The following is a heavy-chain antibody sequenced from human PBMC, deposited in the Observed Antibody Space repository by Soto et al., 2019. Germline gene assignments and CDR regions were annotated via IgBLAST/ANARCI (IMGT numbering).Heavy chain of an antibody. CDR1: GFTFDDYA. V-gene: IGHV3-9*01. CDR3: AKDLGGSYYYYYGMDV. CDR2: ISWNSGSI. Sequence: GGSLRLSCAASGFTFDDYAMHWVRQAPGKDLEWVSGISWNSGSIGYADSVKGRFTISRDNAKNSLYLQMNSLRAEDTALYYCAKDLGGSYYYYYGMDVWGQGTTVTVSS. D-gene: IGHD1-26*01. J-gene: IGHJ6*02.